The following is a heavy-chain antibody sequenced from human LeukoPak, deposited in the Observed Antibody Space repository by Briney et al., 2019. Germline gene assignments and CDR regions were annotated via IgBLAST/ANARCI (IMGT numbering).Heavy chain of an antibody. D-gene: IGHD3-10*01. CDR1: GGSISSYY. J-gene: IGHJ4*02. CDR3: ARKPIFASGRHWYYFDS. Sequence: SETLSLTCTVSGGSISSYYWSWIRQPPGKGLEWIGYIYYSGSTNYNPSLKSRVTISVDTSKNQFSLKLSSVTAADTAIYYCARKPIFASGRHWYYFDSWVQGTLVTVSS. CDR2: IYYSGST. V-gene: IGHV4-59*08.